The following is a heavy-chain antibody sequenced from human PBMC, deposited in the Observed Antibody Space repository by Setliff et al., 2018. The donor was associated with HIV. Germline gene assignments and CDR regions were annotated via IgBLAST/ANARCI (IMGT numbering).Heavy chain of an antibody. CDR2: IYHTGST. D-gene: IGHD3-3*01. V-gene: IGHV4-39*01. Sequence: SETLSLTCTVSGGSINSTSYYWGWIRQPPGNGLEWIGSIYHTGSTYYKPSLKSRVTISVDTSKNQFPLRLSSVAAGDTAVYYCARSIVPVASGYYYFEYWGQGTLGTVS. CDR3: ARSIVPVASGYYYFEY. J-gene: IGHJ4*02. CDR1: GGSINSTSYY.